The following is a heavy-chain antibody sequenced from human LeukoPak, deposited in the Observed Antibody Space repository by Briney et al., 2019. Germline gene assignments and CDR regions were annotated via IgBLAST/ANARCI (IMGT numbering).Heavy chain of an antibody. CDR2: VSYDGTNK. Sequence: GGSLRLSCAASGFSFTDHAMHWVRQAPGKGLEWMALVSYDGTNKFYTDSVMGRFTVSRDNSKNTLYLQMSSLRTEDTGVYYCASSPNSYFDYWGQGTLVTVSS. J-gene: IGHJ4*02. CDR1: GFSFTDHA. V-gene: IGHV3-30-3*01. CDR3: ASSPNSYFDY. D-gene: IGHD4-11*01.